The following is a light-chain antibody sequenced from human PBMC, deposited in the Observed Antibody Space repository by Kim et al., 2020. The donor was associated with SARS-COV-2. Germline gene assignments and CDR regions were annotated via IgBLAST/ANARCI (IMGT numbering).Light chain of an antibody. CDR3: TSYTRSDTWV. CDR2: DVR. Sequence: GQMVAISGTGTGSDVGAYNLVSWYQQHPGKAPKFMIHDVRQRPSGVSNRFSGYKSGNTASLTICGLRAEDEAYYYCTSYTRSDTWVFGGGTQLTVL. J-gene: IGLJ3*02. V-gene: IGLV2-14*03. CDR1: GSDVGAYNL.